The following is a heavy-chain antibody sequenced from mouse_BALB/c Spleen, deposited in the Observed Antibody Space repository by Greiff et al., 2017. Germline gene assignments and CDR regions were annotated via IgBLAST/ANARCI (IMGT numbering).Heavy chain of an antibody. CDR3: ARSRTGTSYFDY. Sequence: QVQLQQPGAELVKPGASVKLSCKASGYTFTSYWMHWVKQRPGQGLEWIGEINPSNGRTNYNEKFKSKATLTVDKSSSTAYMQLSSLTSEDSAVYYCARSRTGTSYFDYWGQGTTLTVSS. CDR2: INPSNGRT. V-gene: IGHV1S81*02. D-gene: IGHD4-1*01. J-gene: IGHJ2*01. CDR1: GYTFTSYW.